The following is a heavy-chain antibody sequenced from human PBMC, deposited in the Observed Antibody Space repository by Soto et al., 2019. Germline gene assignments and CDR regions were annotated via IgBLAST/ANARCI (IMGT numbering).Heavy chain of an antibody. J-gene: IGHJ4*02. D-gene: IGHD3-3*01. V-gene: IGHV3-23*01. Sequence: GGSLRLSCAASGFTFSSFAMTWVRQAPGKGLEWVSSISGSGGSTYYADSVKGRFTISRDNPKNTLYLEMHSLRAEDAAVYYCVKSRGSPDFWSGYWSYFDYWGQGTLVTVSS. CDR1: GFTFSSFA. CDR2: ISGSGGST. CDR3: VKSRGSPDFWSGYWSYFDY.